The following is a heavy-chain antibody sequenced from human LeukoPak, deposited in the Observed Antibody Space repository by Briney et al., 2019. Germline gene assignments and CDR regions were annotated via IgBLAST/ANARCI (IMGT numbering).Heavy chain of an antibody. Sequence: GGSLRLSCAASGFTFSSYGMHWVRQAPGKGLEWVAVISYDGSNKYYADYVKGRFTISRDNSKNTLYLQMNSLRAEDTAVYYCAKDNGSGDIVVVITPDYWGQGTLVTVSS. CDR2: ISYDGSNK. CDR1: GFTFSSYG. CDR3: AKDNGSGDIVVVITPDY. J-gene: IGHJ4*02. D-gene: IGHD3-22*01. V-gene: IGHV3-30*18.